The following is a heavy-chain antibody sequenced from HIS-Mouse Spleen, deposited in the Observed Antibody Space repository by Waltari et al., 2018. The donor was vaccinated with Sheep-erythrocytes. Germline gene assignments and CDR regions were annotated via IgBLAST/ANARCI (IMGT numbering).Heavy chain of an antibody. CDR1: GGSISSYY. CDR3: ARVNYYGSGSYFAFDI. CDR2: IYYSGST. D-gene: IGHD3-10*01. V-gene: IGHV4-59*01. Sequence: QVQLQESGPGLVKPSETLSLTCNVSGGSISSYYWSWIRQPPGKGLEWIGYIYYSGSTNYNPSLKSRVTISVDTSKNQFSLKLSSVTAVDTAVYYCARVNYYGSGSYFAFDIWGQGTMVTVSS. J-gene: IGHJ3*02.